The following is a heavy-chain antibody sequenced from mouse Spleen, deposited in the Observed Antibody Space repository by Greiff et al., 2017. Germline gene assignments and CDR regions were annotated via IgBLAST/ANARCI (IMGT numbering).Heavy chain of an antibody. CDR3: ARRIDGYYYYYAMDY. D-gene: IGHD2-3*01. J-gene: IGHJ4*01. Sequence: VQLQQPGAELVMPGASVKLSCKASGYTFTSYWMHWVKQRPGQGLEWIGEIDPSDSYTNYNQKFKGKATLTVDRSSSTAYMQLSSLTSEDSAVYDCARRIDGYYYYYAMDYWGQGTSVTVSS. V-gene: IGHV1-69*01. CDR2: IDPSDSYT. CDR1: GYTFTSYW.